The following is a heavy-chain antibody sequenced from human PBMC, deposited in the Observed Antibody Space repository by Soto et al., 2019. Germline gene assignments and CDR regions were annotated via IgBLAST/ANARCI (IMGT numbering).Heavy chain of an antibody. CDR2: ISRDGNNK. J-gene: IGHJ4*02. V-gene: IGHV3-30-3*01. CDR3: ARDDEGGSDCDLGY. D-gene: IGHD6-19*01. CDR1: GFTFSSYV. Sequence: QVQLVESGGGVVQRGRSLRLSCAASGFTFSSYVMHWVRQTPGRGLEWVAFISRDGNNKYYADSVKGRFTISRDNSENTLYLQMDSLRAEDTAVYYCARDDEGGSDCDLGYWGQGTLVTVSS.